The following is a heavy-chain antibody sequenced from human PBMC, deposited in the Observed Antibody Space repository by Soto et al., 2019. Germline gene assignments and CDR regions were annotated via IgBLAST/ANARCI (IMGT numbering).Heavy chain of an antibody. V-gene: IGHV3-33*01. CDR3: ARAKTRGYSSSWYCSDY. D-gene: IGHD6-13*01. CDR1: GFTFSSYG. CDR2: IWYDGSNK. J-gene: IGHJ4*02. Sequence: QVQLVESGGGVVQPGRSLRLSCAASGFTFSSYGMHWVRQAPGKGLEWVAVIWYDGSNKYYADSVKGRFTVSRDNSKNTLYLQMNSLRAEDTAVYYCARAKTRGYSSSWYCSDYWGQGTLVTVSS.